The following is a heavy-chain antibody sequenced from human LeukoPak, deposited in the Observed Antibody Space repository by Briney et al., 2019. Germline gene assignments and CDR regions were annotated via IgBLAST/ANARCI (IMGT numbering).Heavy chain of an antibody. D-gene: IGHD1-26*01. Sequence: PSQTLSLTCTVSGGSISSGDYYWSWIRQPPGKGLEWIGYIYYSGSTYYNPSLKSRVTISVDTSKNQFSLKLSSVTAADTAVYYCARDPGYSGSYQSVVDYWGQGTLVTVSS. V-gene: IGHV4-30-4*08. CDR2: IYYSGST. CDR3: ARDPGYSGSYQSVVDY. CDR1: GGSISSGDYY. J-gene: IGHJ4*02.